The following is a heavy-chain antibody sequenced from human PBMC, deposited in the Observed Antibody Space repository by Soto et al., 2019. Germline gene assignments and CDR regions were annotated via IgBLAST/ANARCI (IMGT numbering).Heavy chain of an antibody. CDR2: IIPIFGTA. CDR1: GGTFSSYA. J-gene: IGHJ5*02. D-gene: IGHD3-3*01. Sequence: QVQLVQSGAEVKKPGSSVKVSCKASGGTFSSYAISWVRQAPGQGLAWMGGIIPIFGTANYAQKFQGRVTITADESTSTAYMELSSLRSEDTAVYYCARASESYDFWSGYYEYWFDPWGQGTLVTVSS. V-gene: IGHV1-69*01. CDR3: ARASESYDFWSGYYEYWFDP.